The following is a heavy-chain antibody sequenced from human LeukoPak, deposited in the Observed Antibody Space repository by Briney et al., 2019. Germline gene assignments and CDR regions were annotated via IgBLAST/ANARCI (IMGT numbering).Heavy chain of an antibody. Sequence: SETLSLTCTVSGGSISSSSYYWGWIRQPPGKGLEWIGSIYHSGSTYYNPSLKSRVTISVDTSKNQFSLKLSSVTAADTAVYYCARDRGCSSTSCYPLFDYRGQGTLVTVSS. CDR2: IYHSGST. J-gene: IGHJ4*02. V-gene: IGHV4-39*07. D-gene: IGHD2-2*01. CDR3: ARDRGCSSTSCYPLFDY. CDR1: GGSISSSSYY.